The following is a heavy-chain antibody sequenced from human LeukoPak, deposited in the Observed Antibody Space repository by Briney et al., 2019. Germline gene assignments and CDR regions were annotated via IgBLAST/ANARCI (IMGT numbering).Heavy chain of an antibody. J-gene: IGHJ3*02. CDR2: INAGNGNT. CDR1: GYTFTSYA. CDR3: ASSTGRYDSSGYYRVYAFDI. D-gene: IGHD3-22*01. V-gene: IGHV1-3*01. Sequence: GASVKVSCKASGYTFTSYAMHWVRQAPGQRLEWMGWINAGNGNTKYSQKFQGRVTITRDTSASTAYMELSSLRSEDTAVYYCASSTGRYDSSGYYRVYAFDIWGQGTMVTVSS.